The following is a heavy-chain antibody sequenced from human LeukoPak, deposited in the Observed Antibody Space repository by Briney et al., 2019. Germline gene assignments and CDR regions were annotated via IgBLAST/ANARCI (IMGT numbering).Heavy chain of an antibody. D-gene: IGHD6-19*01. Sequence: GGSLRLSCAASGFTFSSYVMSWVRQAPGKGLEWVSAISGSGGSTYYADSVKGRFTISRDNSKNTLYLQMNSLRAEDTAVYYCAEGTSGWYGNTFDIWGQGTMVTVSS. CDR1: GFTFSSYV. CDR2: ISGSGGST. V-gene: IGHV3-23*01. CDR3: AEGTSGWYGNTFDI. J-gene: IGHJ3*02.